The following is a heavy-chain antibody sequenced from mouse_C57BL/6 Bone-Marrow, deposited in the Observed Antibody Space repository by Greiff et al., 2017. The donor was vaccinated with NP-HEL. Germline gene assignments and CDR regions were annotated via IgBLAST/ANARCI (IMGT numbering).Heavy chain of an antibody. CDR1: GFTFCSYA. Sequence: DVKLMESGGGLVKPGGSLKLSCAASGFTFCSYAMSWVRQTPEKRLEWVATISDGGSYTYYPDNVKGRFTISRDNAKNNLYLQMSHLKSEDTAMYYCARGEDYDGYYVAMDYWGQGTSVTVSS. V-gene: IGHV5-4*03. D-gene: IGHD2-3*01. CDR3: ARGEDYDGYYVAMDY. J-gene: IGHJ4*01. CDR2: ISDGGSYT.